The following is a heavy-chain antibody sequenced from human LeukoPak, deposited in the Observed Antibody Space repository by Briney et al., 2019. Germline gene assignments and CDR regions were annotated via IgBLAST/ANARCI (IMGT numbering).Heavy chain of an antibody. CDR1: GFTFSSYA. CDR2: ISGSGGST. J-gene: IGHJ4*02. V-gene: IGHV3-23*01. Sequence: GGSLRLSCAASGFTFSSYAMSWVRQAPGKGLEWVSAISGSGGSTYYADSVKGRFTISRDNSKNTLYLQMNSLRAEDTAVYYRVKDLSGEAGFDYWGQGTLVTVSS. D-gene: IGHD3-16*01. CDR3: VKDLSGEAGFDY.